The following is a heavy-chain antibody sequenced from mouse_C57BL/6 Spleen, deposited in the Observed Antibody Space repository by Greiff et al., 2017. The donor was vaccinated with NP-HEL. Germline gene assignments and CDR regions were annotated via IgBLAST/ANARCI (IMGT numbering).Heavy chain of an antibody. V-gene: IGHV3-6*01. CDR2: ISYDGSN. CDR3: ARDTTVVAKRMAMDY. Sequence: EVQRVESGPGLVKPSQSLSLTCSVTGYSITSGYYWNWIRQFPGNKLEWMGYISYDGSNNYNPSLKNRISITRDTSKNQFFLKLNSVTTEDTATYYCARDTTVVAKRMAMDYWGQGTSVTVSS. D-gene: IGHD1-1*01. CDR1: GYSITSGYY. J-gene: IGHJ4*01.